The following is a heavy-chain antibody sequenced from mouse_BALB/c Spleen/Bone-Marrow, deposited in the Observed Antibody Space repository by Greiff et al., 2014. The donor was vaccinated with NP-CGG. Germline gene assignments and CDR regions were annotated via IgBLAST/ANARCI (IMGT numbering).Heavy chain of an antibody. Sequence: VQLVESGAELVKPGASVKLSCTASGFNIKDTYMHWVEQRPEQGLEWIGRIDPANGNTKYDPKFQGKATITADTSSNTAYLQLSSLTSEDTAVYYCAPYYYGSSQFAYWGQGTLVTVSA. J-gene: IGHJ3*01. D-gene: IGHD1-1*01. CDR2: IDPANGNT. CDR3: APYYYGSSQFAY. CDR1: GFNIKDTY. V-gene: IGHV14-3*02.